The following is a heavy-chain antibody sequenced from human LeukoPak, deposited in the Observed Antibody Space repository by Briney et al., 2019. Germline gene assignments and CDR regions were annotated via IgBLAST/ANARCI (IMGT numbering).Heavy chain of an antibody. CDR2: IYHSGST. D-gene: IGHD2-2*01. CDR1: GGSISRGGYS. Sequence: SETLSLTCAVSGGSISRGGYSWGWIRQPPGKGREWIGYIYHSGSTYYKPSLQSRVTISVDRSKNQFSLKLSSVTAADTAVYYCARLGYCSSTSCYGGWFDPWGQGTLVTVSS. V-gene: IGHV4-30-2*01. CDR3: ARLGYCSSTSCYGGWFDP. J-gene: IGHJ5*02.